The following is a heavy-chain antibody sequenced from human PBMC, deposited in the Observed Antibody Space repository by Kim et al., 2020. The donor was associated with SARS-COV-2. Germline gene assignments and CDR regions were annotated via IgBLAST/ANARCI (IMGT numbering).Heavy chain of an antibody. J-gene: IGHJ4*02. CDR3: ARDALNGYYYDSSGSLDY. D-gene: IGHD3-22*01. V-gene: IGHV3-33*01. CDR1: GFTFSSYG. CDR2: IWYDGSKK. Sequence: GGSLRLSCAASGFTFSSYGMHWVRQAPGKGLEWVAVIWYDGSKKYYADSVRGRFTISRDNSKNTLYLRMNSLRAEDTAVYYCARDALNGYYYDSSGSLDYWGQGTLVTVSS.